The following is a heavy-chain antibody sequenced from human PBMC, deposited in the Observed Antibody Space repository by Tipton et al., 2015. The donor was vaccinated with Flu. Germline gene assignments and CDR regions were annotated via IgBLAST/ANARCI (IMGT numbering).Heavy chain of an antibody. Sequence: QLVQSGPEVKKPGESLKISCKGSGYSFTSYWIGWVRQMPGKGLEWMGIIYPGDSDTRYSPSFQGQVTISADKSISTAYLQWSSLKASDTAMYHCVRRGSGWSPVGYFDLWGRGTLVTVSS. CDR1: GYSFTSYW. J-gene: IGHJ2*01. CDR3: VRRGSGWSPVGYFDL. CDR2: IYPGDSDT. V-gene: IGHV5-51*03. D-gene: IGHD6-19*01.